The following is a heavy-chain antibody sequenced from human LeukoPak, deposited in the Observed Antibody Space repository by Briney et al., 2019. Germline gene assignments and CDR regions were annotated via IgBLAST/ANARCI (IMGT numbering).Heavy chain of an antibody. CDR1: GFTFSSYW. V-gene: IGHV3-74*01. CDR3: ARVPVVAAENWFDP. CDR2: INSDGSST. J-gene: IGHJ5*02. D-gene: IGHD2-15*01. Sequence: GGALRLSCAASGFTFSSYWMHWVRQAPGKGLVWVSRINSDGSSTSYADSVKGRFTISRDNATNTLYLQMNSLRAEDTAVYYCARVPVVAAENWFDPWGQGTLVTVSS.